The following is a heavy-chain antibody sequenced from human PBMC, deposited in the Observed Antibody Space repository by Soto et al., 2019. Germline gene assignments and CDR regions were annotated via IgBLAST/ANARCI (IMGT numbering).Heavy chain of an antibody. D-gene: IGHD2-15*01. Sequence: EVQLVQSGAEVKKPGESLKISCKGSGYTFATYWIGWVRQMPGKGLEWMGIIYPGRSTAIYSPSFQGQVTISADKSFSAAYLQWSSLKASDTAIYYCARRCDPSVGLCYPAFDYWGQGTLVTVSS. V-gene: IGHV5-51*01. J-gene: IGHJ4*02. CDR2: IYPGRSTA. CDR1: GYTFATYW. CDR3: ARRCDPSVGLCYPAFDY.